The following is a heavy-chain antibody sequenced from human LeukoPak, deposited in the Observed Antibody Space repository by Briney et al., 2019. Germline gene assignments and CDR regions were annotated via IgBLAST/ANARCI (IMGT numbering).Heavy chain of an antibody. CDR2: ISAYNGNT. V-gene: IGHV1-18*01. J-gene: IGHJ6*02. CDR3: ARANSGTVTPYYYGMDV. CDR1: GYTFTSYG. D-gene: IGHD1-14*01. Sequence: ASVKVSCKASGYTFTSYGISWVRQAPGQGLEWMGWISAYNGNTNYAQKLQGRVTMTTDTSTSTAYMELRSLRSDDTAVYYCARANSGTVTPYYYGMDVWGRGTTVTVSS.